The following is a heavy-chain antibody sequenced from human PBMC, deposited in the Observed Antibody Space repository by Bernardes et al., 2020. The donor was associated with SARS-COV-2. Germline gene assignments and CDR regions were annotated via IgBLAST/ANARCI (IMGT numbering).Heavy chain of an antibody. V-gene: IGHV3-74*01. CDR2: INSDGSST. CDR1: GFTFSSYW. Sequence: GGSLRLSCAASGFTFSSYWMHWVRQAPGKGLVWVSRINSDGSSTSYADSVKGRFTISRDNAKNTLYLQMNSLRAEDTAVYYCARAPRSDFWSGYYYYYYYGMDVWGQGTTVTVSS. CDR3: ARAPRSDFWSGYYYYYYYGMDV. J-gene: IGHJ6*02. D-gene: IGHD3-3*01.